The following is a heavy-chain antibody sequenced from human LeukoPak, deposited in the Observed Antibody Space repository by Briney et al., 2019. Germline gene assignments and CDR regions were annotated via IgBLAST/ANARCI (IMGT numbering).Heavy chain of an antibody. Sequence: GSSVKVSCKASGGTFSSYAISWVRQAPGQGLEWMGGIIPIFGTANYAQKFQGRVTITADESTSTAYMELSSLRSEDTAVYYCAGCSMAARNYYYYGMDVWGQGTTVTVSS. D-gene: IGHD6-6*01. J-gene: IGHJ6*02. CDR2: IIPIFGTA. CDR1: GGTFSSYA. V-gene: IGHV1-69*01. CDR3: AGCSMAARNYYYYGMDV.